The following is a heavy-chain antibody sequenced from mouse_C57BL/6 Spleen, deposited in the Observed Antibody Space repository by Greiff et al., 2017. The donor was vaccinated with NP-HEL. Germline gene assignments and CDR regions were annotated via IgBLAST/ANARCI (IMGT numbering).Heavy chain of an antibody. Sequence: QVQLQQSGPGLVAPSQSLSITCPVSGFSLTSSGVDWVRPSPGKGLEWLGVIWGVGSTNYNSALKSRLSISKDNSKSQVFLKMNSLQTDDTAMYYCASEGNYGNYGGFAYWGQGTLVTVSA. J-gene: IGHJ3*01. D-gene: IGHD2-1*01. CDR1: GFSLTSSG. V-gene: IGHV2-6*01. CDR3: ASEGNYGNYGGFAY. CDR2: IWGVGST.